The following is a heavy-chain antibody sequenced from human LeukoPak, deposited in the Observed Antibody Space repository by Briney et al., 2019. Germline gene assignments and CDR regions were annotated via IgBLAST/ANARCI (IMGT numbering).Heavy chain of an antibody. D-gene: IGHD5-18*01. CDR2: INHSGST. CDR1: GGSFSGYY. J-gene: IGHJ4*02. CDR3: ARAFSTYNFDY. V-gene: IGHV4-34*01. Sequence: PSETLSLTCAVYGGSFSGYYWSWIRQPPGKGLEWIGEINHSGSTNYNPSLKSRVTISVDKSKNQFSLKLSSVTAADTAVYYCARAFSTYNFDYWGQGTLVTVSS.